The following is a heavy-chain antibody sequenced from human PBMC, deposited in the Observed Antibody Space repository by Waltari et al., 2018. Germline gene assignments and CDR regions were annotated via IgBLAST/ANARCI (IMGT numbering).Heavy chain of an antibody. Sequence: QVQLVQSGAEGKKPGASVKVSCKASGYTFTSYAMHWVRQAPGQRLEWMGWINAGNGNTKYSQKFQGRVTITRDTSASTAYMELSSLRSEDTAVYYCARDQQVAQWLAPDYWGQGTLVTVSS. CDR2: INAGNGNT. V-gene: IGHV1-3*01. D-gene: IGHD6-19*01. J-gene: IGHJ4*02. CDR3: ARDQQVAQWLAPDY. CDR1: GYTFTSYA.